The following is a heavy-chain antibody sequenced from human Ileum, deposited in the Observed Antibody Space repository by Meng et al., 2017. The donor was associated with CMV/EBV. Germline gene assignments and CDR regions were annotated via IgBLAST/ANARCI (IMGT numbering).Heavy chain of an antibody. CDR2: IKSDGSKT. V-gene: IGHV3-74*01. D-gene: IGHD6-6*01. CDR3: TRDAGSSTSMDY. CDR1: GFTFNYYW. Sequence: SWAASGFTFNYYWMHWVRQVPGKGLVWVSRIKSDGSKTEYADSVRGRFTISRDNAKNTLYLEMNTLRVEDTAVYYCTRDAGSSTSMDYWGQGTLVTVSS. J-gene: IGHJ4*02.